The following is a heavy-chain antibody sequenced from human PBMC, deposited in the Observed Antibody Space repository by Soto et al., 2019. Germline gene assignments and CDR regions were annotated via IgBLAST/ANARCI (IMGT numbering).Heavy chain of an antibody. CDR1: GFSLSTSGVG. CDR3: AHSDYDILTGYLHNWFDP. J-gene: IGHJ5*02. D-gene: IGHD3-9*01. CDR2: IYWDDDK. Sequence: QITLKESGPTLVKPTQTLTLTCTFSGFSLSTSGVGVGWIRQPPGKALEWLALIYWDDDKRYSPSLKSRLTITKDTSKNQVVLTMNNMDPVDTATYYCAHSDYDILTGYLHNWFDPWGQGTLVTISS. V-gene: IGHV2-5*02.